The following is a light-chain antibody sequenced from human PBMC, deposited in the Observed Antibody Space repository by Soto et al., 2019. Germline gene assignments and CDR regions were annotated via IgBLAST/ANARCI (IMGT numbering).Light chain of an antibody. V-gene: IGKV1-39*01. CDR2: DAS. J-gene: IGKJ3*01. Sequence: DIQMTQSPSSLSASVGERVTITCRASQSISTYLNWYQQKPGKAPELLIFDASILRSGVPSRFGGSGSGTDFTLTITSLQPEDFATYYCQQGFTTPKFTFGPGTKVDIK. CDR3: QQGFTTPKFT. CDR1: QSISTY.